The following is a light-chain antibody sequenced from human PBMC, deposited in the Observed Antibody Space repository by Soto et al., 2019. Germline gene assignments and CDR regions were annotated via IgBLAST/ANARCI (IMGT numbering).Light chain of an antibody. CDR1: QPLRTR. Sequence: DIQMTQTPSTLSASVGDRVTITCRASQPLRTRLAWYQQKSGKAPSHLIYEASNLESGVPSRFRGSGDGPEFTLTIGSLRPDDFATYYSQQYESYSPTCGQGTKVEIK. CDR3: QQYESYSPT. CDR2: EAS. J-gene: IGKJ1*01. V-gene: IGKV1-5*01.